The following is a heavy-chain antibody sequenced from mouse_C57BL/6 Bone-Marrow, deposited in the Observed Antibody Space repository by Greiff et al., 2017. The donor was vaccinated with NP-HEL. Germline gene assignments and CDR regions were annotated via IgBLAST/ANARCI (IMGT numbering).Heavy chain of an antibody. CDR1: GYTFTSYG. CDR3: ARGVGYYGSSYPFAY. J-gene: IGHJ3*01. D-gene: IGHD1-1*01. CDR2: IYPRSGNT. V-gene: IGHV1-81*01. Sequence: QVQLQQSGAELARPGASVKLSCKASGYTFTSYGISWVKQRTGQGLEWIGEIYPRSGNTYYNEKFKGKATLTADKSSSTAYMELRSLTSEDSAVYFCARGVGYYGSSYPFAYWGKGTLVTVSA.